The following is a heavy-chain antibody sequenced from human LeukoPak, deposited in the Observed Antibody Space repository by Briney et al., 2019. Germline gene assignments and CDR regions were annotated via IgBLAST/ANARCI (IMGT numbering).Heavy chain of an antibody. CDR2: IYTSGTT. J-gene: IGHJ4*02. CDR3: ARSGLIDY. Sequence: SSETLSLTCTVSGGSISGGNYYWSWIRQPAGKGLEWIGRIYTSGTTNYNPSLKSRVTISVDTSKNQFSLKLSSVTAADTAVYYCARSGLIDYWGQGTLVAVSS. V-gene: IGHV4-61*02. CDR1: GGSISGGNYY.